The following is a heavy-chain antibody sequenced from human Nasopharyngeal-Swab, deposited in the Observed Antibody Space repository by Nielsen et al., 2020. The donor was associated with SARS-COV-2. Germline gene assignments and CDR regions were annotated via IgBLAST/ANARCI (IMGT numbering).Heavy chain of an antibody. J-gene: IGHJ4*02. V-gene: IGHV3-20*04. Sequence: GGSLRLSCVASGFTFDDYGMSWVRQAPGKGLEWVSGIYWNGGNTGYGDSVKGRFTISRDNAKNSLYLQMNTLRAEDTAFYYCVRTYSSSWTFFDYWGQGTLVTVSS. D-gene: IGHD6-13*01. CDR2: IYWNGGNT. CDR3: VRTYSSSWTFFDY. CDR1: GFTFDDYG.